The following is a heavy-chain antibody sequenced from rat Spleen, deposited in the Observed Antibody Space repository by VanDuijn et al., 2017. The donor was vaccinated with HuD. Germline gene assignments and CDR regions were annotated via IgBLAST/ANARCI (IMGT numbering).Heavy chain of an antibody. CDR2: ISPGGGST. D-gene: IGHD1-11*01. V-gene: IGHV5-25*01. J-gene: IGHJ2*01. Sequence: EVQLVESGGGFVQPGRSLKLSCAASGFTFSNYYMAWVRQAPTKGLEWVAYISPGGGSTYYRDSVKGRFTVSRDNAKSTLYLQISSLRSEDTATYYCARQEDYGGYSRDYFGYWGQGVVVTVSS. CDR1: GFTFSNYY. CDR3: ARQEDYGGYSRDYFGY.